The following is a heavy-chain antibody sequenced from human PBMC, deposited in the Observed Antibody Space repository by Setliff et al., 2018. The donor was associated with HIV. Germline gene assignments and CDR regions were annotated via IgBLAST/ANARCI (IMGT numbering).Heavy chain of an antibody. D-gene: IGHD3-22*01. J-gene: IGHJ4*02. CDR2: IIPVFGTT. CDR3: ARGGVYYYDSSGWSMGY. V-gene: IGHV1-69*13. Sequence: ASVKVSCKASGGTFSSYAISWVRQAPGQGLDWMGGIIPVFGTTNYAQKFQGRVTITADESTSTAYMELSSLRSEDTAVYYCARGGVYYYDSSGWSMGYWGQGTLVTVSS. CDR1: GGTFSSYA.